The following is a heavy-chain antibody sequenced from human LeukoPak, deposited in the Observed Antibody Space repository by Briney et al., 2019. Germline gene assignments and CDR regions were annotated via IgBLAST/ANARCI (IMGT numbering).Heavy chain of an antibody. CDR2: IYHSGST. CDR3: ARQAGLVGATIIDY. CDR1: GYSISSGYY. J-gene: IGHJ4*02. Sequence: NPSETLSLTCAVSGYSISSGYYWGWIRQPPGKGLEWIGSIYHSGSTYYNPSLKSRVTISVDTSKNQFSLKLSSVTAADTAVYYCARQAGLVGATIIDYWGQGTLVTVSS. V-gene: IGHV4-38-2*01. D-gene: IGHD1-26*01.